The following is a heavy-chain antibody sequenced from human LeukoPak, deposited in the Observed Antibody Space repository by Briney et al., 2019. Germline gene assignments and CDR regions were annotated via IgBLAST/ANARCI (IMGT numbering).Heavy chain of an antibody. CDR1: GFTFSSYS. CDR3: ARDRKYYYDSSGNLYYFDY. D-gene: IGHD3-22*01. Sequence: PGGSLRLSCAASGFTFSSYSMNWVRQAPGKGLEWVSYISSSSSTIYCADSVKGRFTISRDNAKNSLYLQMNSLRAEDTAVYYCARDRKYYYDSSGNLYYFDYWGQGTLVTVSS. J-gene: IGHJ4*02. V-gene: IGHV3-48*01. CDR2: ISSSSSTI.